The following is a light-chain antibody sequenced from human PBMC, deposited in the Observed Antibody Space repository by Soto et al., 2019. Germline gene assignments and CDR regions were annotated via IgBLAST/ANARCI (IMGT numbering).Light chain of an antibody. J-gene: IGLJ1*01. Sequence: QSALTQPRSVSGSPGQSVTISCTGTSSDFGGYNYVSWYQHHPGKAPKLMIYDVSERPSGVPDRFSGSKSGNTASLTISGLQAEDEADDYCCSYAGTFYVVGTGTKLTVL. CDR1: SSDFGGYNY. V-gene: IGLV2-11*01. CDR3: CSYAGTFYV. CDR2: DVS.